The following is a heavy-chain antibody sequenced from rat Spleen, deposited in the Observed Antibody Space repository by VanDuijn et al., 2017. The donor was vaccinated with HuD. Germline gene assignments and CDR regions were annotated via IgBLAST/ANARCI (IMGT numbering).Heavy chain of an antibody. CDR1: GFTFSNFD. D-gene: IGHD1-9*01. CDR3: ARPAGYGYNLNWFGY. J-gene: IGHJ3*01. Sequence: EVQLVESGGGLVQPGRSLKLSCAASGFTFSNFDMAWVRQAPTKGLEWVASISPSGVTYYRDSVKGRFTVSRENARSTLYLQMDSLRSEDTATYYCARPAGYGYNLNWFGYWGQGTLVTVSS. V-gene: IGHV5-25*01. CDR2: ISPSGVT.